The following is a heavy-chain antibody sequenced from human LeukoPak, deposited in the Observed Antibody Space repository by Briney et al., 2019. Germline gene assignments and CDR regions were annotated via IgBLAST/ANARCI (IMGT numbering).Heavy chain of an antibody. J-gene: IGHJ4*02. CDR1: GFTVSSNY. CDR2: IYSGGST. CDR3: ARVRGDSYFDY. D-gene: IGHD3-16*01. V-gene: IGHV3-53*01. Sequence: GGSLRLSCAASGFTVSSNYMSWVRQAPGKGLEWVSVIYSGGSTYYADSVKGRFTISRDNAQNSLYLQINSLRAGDTALYYCARVRGDSYFDYWGQGTLVTVSS.